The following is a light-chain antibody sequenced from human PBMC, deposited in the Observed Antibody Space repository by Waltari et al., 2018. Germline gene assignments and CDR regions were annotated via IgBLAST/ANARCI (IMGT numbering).Light chain of an antibody. V-gene: IGLV3-19*01. J-gene: IGLJ3*02. Sequence: SSELTQDPAVSVALGQTVRITCQGDSLRTSYAGGYQLKPGQAPVLVMFGKDKRPSGIPDRFSGYSSGTTSSLTITGAQAEDEADYYCSSRNGRANEVVFAGGTKVTVL. CDR3: SSRNGRANEVV. CDR2: GKD. CDR1: SLRTSY.